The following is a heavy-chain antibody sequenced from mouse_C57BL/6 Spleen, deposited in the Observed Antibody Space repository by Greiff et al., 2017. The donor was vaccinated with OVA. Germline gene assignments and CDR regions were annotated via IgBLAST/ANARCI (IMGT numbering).Heavy chain of an antibody. CDR3: ARKGYKDGDYYFDY. CDR2: IDPAYGNT. J-gene: IGHJ2*01. V-gene: IGHV14-3*01. D-gene: IGHD3-2*02. Sequence: EVQLQQSVAALVRPGASVKLSCTASGFTFTNSSMHWVKQRPEQGLEWIGRIDPAYGNTNYAPKFQGKATLTADTSSNTAYLQLSSLTSEDTAIYYYARKGYKDGDYYFDYWGQGTTLTVSS. CDR1: GFTFTNSS.